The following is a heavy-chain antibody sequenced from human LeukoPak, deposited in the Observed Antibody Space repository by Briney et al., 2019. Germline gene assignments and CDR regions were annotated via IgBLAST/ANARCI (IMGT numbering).Heavy chain of an antibody. Sequence: GGSLRLSCAASGFIFKNAWMNWVRQAPGKGLEWISYISSSTSTIYYADSVKGRFTISRDNAKNSLYLQMNSLRDEDTAVYYCARAQYYDSSGYYYEDYFQHWGQGTLVTVSS. CDR3: ARAQYYDSSGYYYEDYFQH. CDR1: GFIFKNAW. V-gene: IGHV3-48*02. J-gene: IGHJ1*01. CDR2: ISSSTSTI. D-gene: IGHD3-22*01.